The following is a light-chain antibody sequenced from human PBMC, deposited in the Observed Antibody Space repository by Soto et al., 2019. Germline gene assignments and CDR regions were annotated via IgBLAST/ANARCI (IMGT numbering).Light chain of an antibody. CDR1: SSDVGGYNY. J-gene: IGLJ1*01. CDR3: SSYTSSSTYV. V-gene: IGLV2-14*01. Sequence: QSVLTQPASVSGSPGQSITISCTGTSSDVGGYNYVSWYQQHPGKAPKLMIYDVSNRPSGVSNRFSSSKSGNTASLTISGLQAEDEADYYCSSYTSSSTYVFGTGTKSPS. CDR2: DVS.